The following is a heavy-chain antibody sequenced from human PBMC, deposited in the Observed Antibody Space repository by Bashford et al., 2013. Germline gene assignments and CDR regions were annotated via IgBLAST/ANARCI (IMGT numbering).Heavy chain of an antibody. CDR1: GFPFGDYA. J-gene: IGHJ4*02. CDR3: ARYGGGGYYFDY. Sequence: GSLRLSCSTSGFPFGDYAMTWVRQAPGRGLEWVAFIRSKTFGGTSEYAASIKDRFTISRDDSKSIAYLQMNSLADEDTAVYYCARYGGGGYYFDYWGQGTLVTVSS. D-gene: IGHD3-16*01. V-gene: IGHV3-49*04. CDR2: IRSKTFGGTS.